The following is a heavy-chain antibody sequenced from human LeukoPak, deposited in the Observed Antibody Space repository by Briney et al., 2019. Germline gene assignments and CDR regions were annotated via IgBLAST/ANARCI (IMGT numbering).Heavy chain of an antibody. Sequence: GGSLRLSCAASGFTFSSYEMNWVRQAPGKGLEWVSYISSSGSTIYYADSVKGRFTISRDNAKNSLYLQMNSLRAEDTAVYYCARVWIAWDWNSGFDPWGQGTLVTVSS. D-gene: IGHD1-7*01. CDR2: ISSSGSTI. V-gene: IGHV3-48*03. CDR3: ARVWIAWDWNSGFDP. J-gene: IGHJ5*02. CDR1: GFTFSSYE.